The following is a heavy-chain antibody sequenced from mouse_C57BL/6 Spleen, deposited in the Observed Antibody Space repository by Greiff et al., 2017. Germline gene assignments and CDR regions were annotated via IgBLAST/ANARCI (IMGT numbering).Heavy chain of an antibody. CDR3: ARLGTGTSAMDY. CDR2: ISSGGSYT. CDR1: GFTFSSYG. J-gene: IGHJ4*01. Sequence: EVKLMESGGDLVKPGGSLKLSCAASGFTFSSYGMSWVRQTPDKRLEWVATISSGGSYTYYPDSVKGRFTISRDNAKNTLYLQMSSLKSEDTAMYYCARLGTGTSAMDYWGQGTSVTVSS. V-gene: IGHV5-6*01. D-gene: IGHD4-1*01.